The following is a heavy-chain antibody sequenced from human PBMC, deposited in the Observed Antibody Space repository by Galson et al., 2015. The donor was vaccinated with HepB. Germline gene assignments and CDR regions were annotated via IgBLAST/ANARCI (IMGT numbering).Heavy chain of an antibody. J-gene: IGHJ6*03. Sequence: TLSLTCTVSGGSISGGADYYWSWIRQHPGKGLEWIGYIYYSGGTYYNPSLKSRVVISVDTSENHFSLKLTSVTAADTAVYYCARLYPIVVPATIRDYHMDVWGKGTTVTVSS. CDR3: ARLYPIVVPATIRDYHMDV. CDR2: IYYSGGT. V-gene: IGHV4-31*03. D-gene: IGHD2-2*02. CDR1: GGSISGGADYY.